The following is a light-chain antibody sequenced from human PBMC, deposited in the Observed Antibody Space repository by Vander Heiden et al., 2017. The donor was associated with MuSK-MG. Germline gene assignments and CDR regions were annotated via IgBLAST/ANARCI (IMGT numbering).Light chain of an antibody. J-gene: IGLJ2*01. CDR3: EKWDGSQDGVGGVV. V-gene: IGLV1-47*03. CDR2: EKN. Sequence: QSVLTQPPSASGTPAQRVPISCSGNMFNIGSNYVYWYQQLPGAAPKLLIYEKNQRPSGGPDRFSGSKSGTSASLATSGLSSEDEGDDDGEKWDGSQDGVGGVVFGGGTKMTVL. CDR1: MFNIGSNY.